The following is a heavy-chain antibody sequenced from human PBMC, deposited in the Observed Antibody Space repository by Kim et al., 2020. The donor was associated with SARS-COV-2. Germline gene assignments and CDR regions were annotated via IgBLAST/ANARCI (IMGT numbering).Heavy chain of an antibody. D-gene: IGHD5-12*01. J-gene: IGHJ3*02. V-gene: IGHV3-30*18. CDR2: ISYDGSNK. Sequence: GGSLRLSCAASGFTFSNYGMDWVRQAPGKGLEWVAVISYDGSNKFYADSVKGRFIISRDDSKHTVYLQMNSLRVEDTAVYYCAKEAVATIDIFDMTGQGTKVIVSS. CDR3: AKEAVATIDIFDM. CDR1: GFTFSNYG.